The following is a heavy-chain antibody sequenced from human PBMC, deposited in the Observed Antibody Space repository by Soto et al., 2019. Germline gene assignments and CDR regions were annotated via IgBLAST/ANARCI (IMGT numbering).Heavy chain of an antibody. CDR2: ISWNSGSI. V-gene: IGHV3-9*01. CDR3: AKGLDKGWFGEFGIDY. J-gene: IGHJ4*02. Sequence: GGSLRLSCAASGFTFDDYAMHWVRQAPGKGLEWVSGISWNSGSIGYADSVKGRFTISRDNAKNSLYLQMNSLRAEDTALYYCAKGLDKGWFGEFGIDYWGQGTLVTVYS. CDR1: GFTFDDYA. D-gene: IGHD3-10*01.